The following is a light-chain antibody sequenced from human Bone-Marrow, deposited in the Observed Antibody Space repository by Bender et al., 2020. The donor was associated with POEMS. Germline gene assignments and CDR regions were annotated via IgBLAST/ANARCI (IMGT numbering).Light chain of an antibody. CDR3: TSYTRSTTWV. CDR2: EVT. V-gene: IGLV2-14*02. Sequence: HSALTQPASVSGSPGQSITISCTGTSSDVGSYNLVSWYQQHPGKAPKLMIYEVTKRPSGVSNRFAGSKSGNTASLTISGLQAEDEGDYYCTSYTRSTTWVFGGGTKLTVL. CDR1: SSDVGSYNL. J-gene: IGLJ3*02.